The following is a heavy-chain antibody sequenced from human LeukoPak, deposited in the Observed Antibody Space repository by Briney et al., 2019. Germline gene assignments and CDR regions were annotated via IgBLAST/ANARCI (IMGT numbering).Heavy chain of an antibody. J-gene: IGHJ4*02. CDR2: ISGSTGRR. Sequence: PGGSLRLSCAASGFTFSSYAMSWVRQAPGKGLEWVSAISGSTGRRYYADSVKGRFTISRDNAKNSLYLQMNSLRAEDTAVYYGARDNRAYWGQGTLVTVSS. CDR3: ARDNRAY. V-gene: IGHV3-23*01. CDR1: GFTFSSYA.